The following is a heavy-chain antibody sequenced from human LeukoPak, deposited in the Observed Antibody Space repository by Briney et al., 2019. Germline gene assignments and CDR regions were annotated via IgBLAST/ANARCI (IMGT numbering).Heavy chain of an antibody. D-gene: IGHD3-3*01. J-gene: IGHJ4*02. V-gene: IGHV3-21*01. CDR1: GFTFSSYS. Sequence: GGSLRLSCAASGFTFSSYSMNWVRQAPGKGLEWVSSISSSSSYIYYADSVKGRFTISRDNAKNSPYLQMNSLRAEDTAVYYCARDAADSWSALPFDYWGQGTLVTVSS. CDR3: ARDAADSWSALPFDY. CDR2: ISSSSSYI.